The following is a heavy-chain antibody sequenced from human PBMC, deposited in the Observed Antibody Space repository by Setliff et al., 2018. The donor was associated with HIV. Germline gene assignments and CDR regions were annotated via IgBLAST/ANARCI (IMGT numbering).Heavy chain of an antibody. CDR3: ARRGRDGVLIVFATGFDP. J-gene: IGHJ5*02. D-gene: IGHD2-8*01. CDR2: IFYTGNT. V-gene: IGHV4-39*01. CDR1: GGSISSSTYY. Sequence: SETLSLTCSVSGGSISSSTYYWGWIRQPPGKGLEWIGDIFYTGNTYYNPSLKRRVAISVDTSENQFSPKLNSVTAADTAVYYCARRGRDGVLIVFATGFDPWGQGTLVTVSS.